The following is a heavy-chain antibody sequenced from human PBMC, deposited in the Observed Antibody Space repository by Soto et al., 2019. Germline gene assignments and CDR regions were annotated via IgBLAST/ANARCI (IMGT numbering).Heavy chain of an antibody. V-gene: IGHV1-69*13. CDR1: GGTFSSYA. CDR3: ARGGGGLLRFLEWQFRRDYGMDV. J-gene: IGHJ6*02. CDR2: IIPIFGTA. D-gene: IGHD3-3*01. Sequence: GASVKVSCKASGGTFSSYAISWVRQAPGQGLEWMGGIIPIFGTANYAQKLQGRVTITADESTSTAYMELSSLRSEDTAVYYCARGGGGLLRFLEWQFRRDYGMDVWGQGTTVTVSS.